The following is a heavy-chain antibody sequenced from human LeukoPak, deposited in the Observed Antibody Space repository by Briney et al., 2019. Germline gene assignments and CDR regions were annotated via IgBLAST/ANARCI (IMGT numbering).Heavy chain of an antibody. CDR1: GFTFSTYW. J-gene: IGHJ4*02. D-gene: IGHD1-26*01. V-gene: IGHV3-7*04. CDR2: IKEDGSEK. CDR3: ARDSSRSLGSSYSY. Sequence: QSGGSLRLSCAASGFTFSTYWMTWVRQAPGRGLEWVANIKEDGSEKYYVDSVKGRFTISRDNAKNSLYLQMNSLRADDTAVYYCARDSSRSLGSSYSYWGQGTLVTVSS.